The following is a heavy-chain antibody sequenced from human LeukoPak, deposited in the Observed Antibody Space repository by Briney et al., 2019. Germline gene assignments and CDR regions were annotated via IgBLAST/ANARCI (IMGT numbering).Heavy chain of an antibody. Sequence: SVKVSCKASGGTFSSYAISWVRQAPGQGLEWMGGIIPIFGTANYAQKFQGRVTITADESTSTAYMELSSLRSEDTAVYYCARSRFGELFMYYYYYYYMDVWGKGTTVTVSS. CDR3: ARSRFGELFMYYYYYYYMDV. CDR2: IIPIFGTA. CDR1: GGTFSSYA. D-gene: IGHD3-10*01. J-gene: IGHJ6*03. V-gene: IGHV1-69*01.